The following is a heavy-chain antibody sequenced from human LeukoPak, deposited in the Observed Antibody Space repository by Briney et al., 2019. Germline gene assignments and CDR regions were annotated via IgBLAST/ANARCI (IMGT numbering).Heavy chain of an antibody. CDR2: IYYAGTT. D-gene: IGHD5-18*01. Sequence: SETLSLTCTVSGGSISSSTYYWGWIRQPPGKGLEWIGSIYYAGTTYYNPSLKSRVTISVDTSKNQFSLNLSSVTAADTAVYYCARRYTYGYFDYWGQGTLVTVSS. J-gene: IGHJ4*02. CDR3: ARRYTYGYFDY. V-gene: IGHV4-39*07. CDR1: GGSISSSTYY.